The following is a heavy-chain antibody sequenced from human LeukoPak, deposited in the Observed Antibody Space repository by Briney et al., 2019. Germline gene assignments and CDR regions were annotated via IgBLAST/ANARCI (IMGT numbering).Heavy chain of an antibody. J-gene: IGHJ4*02. D-gene: IGHD3-16*01. CDR2: IYYSGST. CDR1: GDSVSSGTYY. V-gene: IGHV4-39*01. CDR3: ATYRPVWGIDY. Sequence: SETLSLTCTVSGDSVSSGTYYWAWIRQPLGKGLEWIGSIYYSGSTYYNPSLKSRVTISVDTSKNQFSLRLSSVTAADTAVYYCATYRPVWGIDYWGQGTLVTVSS.